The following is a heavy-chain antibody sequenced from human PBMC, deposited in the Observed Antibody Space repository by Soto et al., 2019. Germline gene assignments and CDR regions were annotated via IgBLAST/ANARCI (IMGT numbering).Heavy chain of an antibody. Sequence: EVQLVESGGGLVKPGGSLRLSCVGSGFTFIGAWMSWVRQAPGKGLEWVGRLKSETDGGTADYAAPVEGRFNISRDDSKNTLYLQMNSLKSEDTAVYYCMTAPGLNVLFWGQGALVTVSS. CDR3: MTAPGLNVLF. V-gene: IGHV3-15*01. J-gene: IGHJ4*02. D-gene: IGHD3-16*01. CDR2: LKSETDGGTA. CDR1: GFTFIGAW.